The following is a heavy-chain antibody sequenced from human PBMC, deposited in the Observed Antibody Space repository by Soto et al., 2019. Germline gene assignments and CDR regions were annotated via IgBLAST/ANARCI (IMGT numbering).Heavy chain of an antibody. CDR3: AKGISSGWYRVWFDP. J-gene: IGHJ5*02. CDR2: ISYDGSHK. V-gene: IGHV3-30*18. Sequence: PGGSLRLSCAGSGFTFSNYGLHWVRQAPGKGLEWVAVISYDGSHKYYADSVKGRFTISRDNANNSLYLQMNSLRAEDTALYYCAKGISSGWYRVWFDPWGQGTLVTVSS. D-gene: IGHD6-19*01. CDR1: GFTFSNYG.